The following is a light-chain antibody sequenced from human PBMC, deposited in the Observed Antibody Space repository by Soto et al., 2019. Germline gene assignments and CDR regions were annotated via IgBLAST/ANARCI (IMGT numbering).Light chain of an antibody. CDR1: RSNIGNNA. J-gene: IGLJ3*02. V-gene: IGLV1-44*01. Sequence: QSVLTQPPSASGTPGQRVTISCSGSRSNIGNNAVNWYQQLPGTAPKLLIYTDSQRPSGVPDRFSGSRSGTSASLAISGLQSEDEADYYCAAWDDSLIGWVFGGGTKVTVL. CDR2: TDS. CDR3: AAWDDSLIGWV.